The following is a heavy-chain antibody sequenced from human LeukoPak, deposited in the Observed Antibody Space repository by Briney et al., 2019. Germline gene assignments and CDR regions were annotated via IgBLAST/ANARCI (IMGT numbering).Heavy chain of an antibody. CDR2: ISGYNGNT. V-gene: IGHV1-18*01. J-gene: IGHJ5*02. Sequence: ASVTVSCKASGYTFTNYGISWVRQAPGQGLEWMGWISGYNGNTNYAQDVQGRVTMTTDTSTRTAYMELRSLRSDDTAVYYCARVSCGGDCYSNWFDPWGQGTLVTVSS. D-gene: IGHD2-21*02. CDR1: GYTFTNYG. CDR3: ARVSCGGDCYSNWFDP.